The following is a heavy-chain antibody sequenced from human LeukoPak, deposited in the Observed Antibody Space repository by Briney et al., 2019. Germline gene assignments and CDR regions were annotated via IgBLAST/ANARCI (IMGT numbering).Heavy chain of an antibody. CDR3: ARPYSSGWYYFDY. J-gene: IGHJ4*02. D-gene: IGHD6-19*01. V-gene: IGHV7-4-1*02. CDR2: INTNTGNP. Sequence: ASVKVSCKASGYTFTIYDINWVRQATGQGLEWMGWINTNTGNPTYAQGFTGRFVFSLDTSVSTAYLQISSLKAEDTAVYYCARPYSSGWYYFDYWGQGTLVTVSS. CDR1: GYTFTIYD.